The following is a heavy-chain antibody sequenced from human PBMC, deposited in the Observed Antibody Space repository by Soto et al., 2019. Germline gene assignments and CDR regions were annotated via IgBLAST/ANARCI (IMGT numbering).Heavy chain of an antibody. CDR1: GGTFSSYA. V-gene: IGHV1-69*01. CDR2: IIPIFGTA. CDR3: ARGVVRQSLPTADAFDI. J-gene: IGHJ3*02. D-gene: IGHD6-19*01. Sequence: QVQLVQSGAEVKKPGSLVKVSCKASGGTFSSYAISWVRQAPGQGLEWMGGIIPIFGTANYAQKFQGRVTITADESTSTAYMELSSLRSEDTAVYYCARGVVRQSLPTADAFDIWGQGTMVTVSS.